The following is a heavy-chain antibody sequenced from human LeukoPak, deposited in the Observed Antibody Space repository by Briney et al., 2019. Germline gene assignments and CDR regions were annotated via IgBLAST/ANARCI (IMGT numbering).Heavy chain of an antibody. D-gene: IGHD4-17*01. CDR2: ISGSGGST. J-gene: IGHJ4*02. V-gene: IGHV3-23*01. Sequence: PGGSLRLSCAASGFTFSSYGMSWVRQAPGKGLEWVSAISGSGGSTHYADSVKGRFTISRDNSKNTLYLQMNSLRAEDTAVYYCAREYVPAISTTLLRSTYYFDYWGQGTLVTVSS. CDR1: GFTFSSYG. CDR3: AREYVPAISTTLLRSTYYFDY.